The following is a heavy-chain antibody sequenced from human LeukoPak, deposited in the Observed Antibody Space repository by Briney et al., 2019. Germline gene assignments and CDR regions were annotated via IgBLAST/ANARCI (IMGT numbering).Heavy chain of an antibody. Sequence: SVKVSCKASGGTFSSYAISWVRHAPGQGLEWMGQINPIFHTPTYAKKFQGRPTITKDESMSTASMDLSSLISDDTAVYYCARGRTTGEFDYWGQGSLVTVSS. CDR2: INPIFHTP. V-gene: IGHV1-69*05. D-gene: IGHD4-11*01. CDR1: GGTFSSYA. J-gene: IGHJ4*02. CDR3: ARGRTTGEFDY.